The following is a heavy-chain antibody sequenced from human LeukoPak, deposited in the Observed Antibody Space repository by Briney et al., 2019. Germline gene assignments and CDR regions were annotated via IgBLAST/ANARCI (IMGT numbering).Heavy chain of an antibody. D-gene: IGHD3-22*01. Sequence: GGSLRLSCAASGFTFSSYEMNWVRQAPGQGLEWAAYISSSGNTVYYADSVKGRFTISRDNAKNSLFPQMNSLRAEDTADYYCAREKFYDNSGYDYWGQGTLVTVSS. CDR3: AREKFYDNSGYDY. J-gene: IGHJ4*02. V-gene: IGHV3-48*03. CDR1: GFTFSSYE. CDR2: ISSSGNTV.